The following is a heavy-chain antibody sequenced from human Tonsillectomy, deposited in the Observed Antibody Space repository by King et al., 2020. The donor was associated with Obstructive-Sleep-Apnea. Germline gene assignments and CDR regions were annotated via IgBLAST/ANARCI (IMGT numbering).Heavy chain of an antibody. CDR1: GDSVNNRRYY. D-gene: IGHD4-17*01. V-gene: IGHV4-39*02. CDR2: IYHTGNT. J-gene: IGHJ4*02. CDR3: ARDSHYGRQNYFDF. Sequence: QLQESGPGLVKPSETLSLTCTVSGDSVNNRRYYWGWVRQSPGKGLEWIGSIYHTGNTYYNPSLKSRVTISVDTSKNEFSLRVKSVTAADSAVYSCARDSHYGRQNYFDFWGQGALVTVSS.